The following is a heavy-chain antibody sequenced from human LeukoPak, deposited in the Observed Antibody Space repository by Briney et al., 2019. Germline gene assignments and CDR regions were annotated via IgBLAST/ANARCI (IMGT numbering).Heavy chain of an antibody. Sequence: GGSLRLSCAASGFTFSSYEMNWVRQAPGKGLEWVSYISSSGSTIYYADSVKGRFTISRDNAKNSLYLQMNSLRAEDTAVYYCASDYYDSSGYYYYYYMDVWGKGTTVTVSS. J-gene: IGHJ6*03. CDR3: ASDYYDSSGYYYYYYMDV. CDR1: GFTFSSYE. D-gene: IGHD3-22*01. V-gene: IGHV3-48*03. CDR2: ISSSGSTI.